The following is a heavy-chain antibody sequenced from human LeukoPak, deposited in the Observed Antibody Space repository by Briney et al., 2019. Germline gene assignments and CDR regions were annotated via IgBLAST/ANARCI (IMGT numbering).Heavy chain of an antibody. J-gene: IGHJ6*03. Sequence: GGSLRLSCAASGFTFSSYSMNWVRQAPGKGPEWVSSITSGSTYIYYADSVKGRFTISTDNAKNSLYLQMNSLRAEDTALYYCARVHGGFYYMDVWGKGTTVTVSS. CDR3: ARVHGGFYYMDV. CDR2: ITSGSTYI. V-gene: IGHV3-21*01. CDR1: GFTFSSYS. D-gene: IGHD2-15*01.